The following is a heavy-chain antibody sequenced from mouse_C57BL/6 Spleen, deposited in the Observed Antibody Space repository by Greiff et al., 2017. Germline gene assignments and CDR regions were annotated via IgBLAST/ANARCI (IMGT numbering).Heavy chain of an antibody. CDR3: TGRELGRRGYYAMDY. CDR1: GFTFSNYW. J-gene: IGHJ4*01. D-gene: IGHD4-1*01. CDR2: IRLKSDNYAT. Sequence: EVKLVESGGGLVQPGGSMKLSCVASGFTFSNYWMNWVRQSPEKGLEWVAQIRLKSDNYATHYAESVKGRFTISRDDSKSSVYLQMNNLRAEDTGIYYCTGRELGRRGYYAMDYWGQGTSVTVSS. V-gene: IGHV6-3*01.